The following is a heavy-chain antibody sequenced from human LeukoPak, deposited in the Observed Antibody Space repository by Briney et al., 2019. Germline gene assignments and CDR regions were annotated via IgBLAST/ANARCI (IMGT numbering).Heavy chain of an antibody. CDR1: GDSISTFYY. CDR3: ARHRDYGDAGYFGL. V-gene: IGHV4-39*01. Sequence: SETLPLTCSVSGDSISTFYYWGWIRQPPGKRLEWIGSLSYGGTTYYNPSLMSRVTISVDTSQNKFSLKLTSVTAADTAVYYCARHRDYGDAGYFGLWGRGTLVTVSS. D-gene: IGHD4-17*01. J-gene: IGHJ2*01. CDR2: LSYGGTT.